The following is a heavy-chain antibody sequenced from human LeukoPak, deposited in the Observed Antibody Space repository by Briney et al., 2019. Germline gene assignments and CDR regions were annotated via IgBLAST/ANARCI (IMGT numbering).Heavy chain of an antibody. CDR1: GFTFSTYS. Sequence: GGSLRLSCAASGFTFSTYSMNWVRQAPGKGLEWVANIKHDGSEKYYVDSVKGRFTISRDNAKNSLYLQMNSLRAEDTAVYYCARDDDYYDSSGYYYDYFDYWGQGTLVTVSS. J-gene: IGHJ4*02. V-gene: IGHV3-7*01. CDR2: IKHDGSEK. D-gene: IGHD3-22*01. CDR3: ARDDDYYDSSGYYYDYFDY.